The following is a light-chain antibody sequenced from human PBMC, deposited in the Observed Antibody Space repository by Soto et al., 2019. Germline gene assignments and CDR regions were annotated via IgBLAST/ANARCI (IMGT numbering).Light chain of an antibody. CDR3: SSYAASNNFYFV. Sequence: QSALTQPPSASGSPGQSVTISCTGTSSDVGGYNYVSWYQQYPGRAPKLMIYEVTKRPSGVPDRFSGSKSGNTASLTVSGLQAEDEADYYCSSYAASNNFYFVFGGGNKLTVL. V-gene: IGLV2-8*01. J-gene: IGLJ3*02. CDR2: EVT. CDR1: SSDVGGYNY.